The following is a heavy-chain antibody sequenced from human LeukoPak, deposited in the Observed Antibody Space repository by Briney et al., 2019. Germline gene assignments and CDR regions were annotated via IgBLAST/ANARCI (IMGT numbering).Heavy chain of an antibody. CDR2: ISWNSGSI. CDR3: AKDMYSSSTDAFDI. Sequence: AGGSLRLSCAVSGFTFDDYAMHWVRQAPGKGLEWVSGISWNSGSIGYADSVRGRFTISRDNAKNSLYLQMNSLRAEDMALYYCAKDMYSSSTDAFDIWGQGTMVTVSS. V-gene: IGHV3-9*03. CDR1: GFTFDDYA. J-gene: IGHJ3*02. D-gene: IGHD6-13*01.